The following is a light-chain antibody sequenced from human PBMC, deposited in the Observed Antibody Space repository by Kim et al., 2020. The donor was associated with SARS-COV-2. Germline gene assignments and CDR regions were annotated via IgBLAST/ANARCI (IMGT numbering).Light chain of an antibody. CDR2: LNSDGSH. V-gene: IGLV4-69*01. CDR1: SGHSSYA. J-gene: IGLJ3*02. Sequence: QLVLTQSPSASASLGASVKLTCTLSSGHSSYAIAWHQQQPETGPRYLMKLNSDGSHSKGDGIPDRFSGSSSGAGRYLTISSLQSEDEADYYCQTWGTGIWVFGGGTQLTVL. CDR3: QTWGTGIWV.